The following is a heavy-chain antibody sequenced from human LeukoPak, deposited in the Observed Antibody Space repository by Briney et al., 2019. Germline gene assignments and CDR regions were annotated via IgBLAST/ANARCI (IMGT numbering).Heavy chain of an antibody. CDR1: AFTFSNYA. Sequence: PGGSLRLSCAASAFTFSNYAMSRVRQAPGKGLEWVSAISGGGGSTYYADSVKGRFTISRDNSKNTLYLQMNSLRAEDTAIYYCAKGTYSGYGGATRFDYWGQGTLVTVSS. CDR3: AKGTYSGYGGATRFDY. V-gene: IGHV3-23*01. CDR2: ISGGGGST. D-gene: IGHD1-26*01. J-gene: IGHJ4*02.